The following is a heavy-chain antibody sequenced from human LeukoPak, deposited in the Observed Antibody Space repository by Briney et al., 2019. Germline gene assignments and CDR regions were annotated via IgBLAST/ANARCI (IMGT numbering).Heavy chain of an antibody. CDR3: AKNVRRDYYYGMDV. V-gene: IGHV3-23*01. Sequence: GGSLRLSCAASGFTFSSYAMSWVRQAPGKGLEWVSAISGSGGSTYYADSVKGRFTISRDNSKNTLYLQMNSLRAEDTAVYYCAKNVRRDYYYGMDVWGQGTTVTVSS. D-gene: IGHD3-16*01. CDR2: ISGSGGST. CDR1: GFTFSSYA. J-gene: IGHJ6*02.